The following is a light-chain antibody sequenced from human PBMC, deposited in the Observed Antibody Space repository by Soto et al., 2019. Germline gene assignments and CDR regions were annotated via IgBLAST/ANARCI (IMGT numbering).Light chain of an antibody. Sequence: QSVLTQPPSASGSPGQSVTISCTGTSSDGGGYNYVSWYQQHPGKAPKLMIYEVSKRPSGVPDRFSGSKSGNTASLTVSGLQAEDEADYYCSSYAGRNNFVFGTGTKVTVL. CDR2: EVS. J-gene: IGLJ1*01. CDR3: SSYAGRNNFV. V-gene: IGLV2-8*01. CDR1: SSDGGGYNY.